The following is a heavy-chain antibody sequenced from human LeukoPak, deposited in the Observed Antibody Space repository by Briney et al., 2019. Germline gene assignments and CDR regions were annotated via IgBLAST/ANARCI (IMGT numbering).Heavy chain of an antibody. Sequence: GGSLRLSCLVSGFSFSDYAMSWVRRAPGKGLEWVSAITGSGQTKYYTDSEKGRFTMSRDNSKNTLYLQMNSLRDEDTAEYFCAKESLVVIESYFDNWGQGTLVSVSS. CDR1: GFSFSDYA. J-gene: IGHJ4*02. CDR3: AKESLVVIESYFDN. V-gene: IGHV3-23*01. D-gene: IGHD3-22*01. CDR2: ITGSGQTK.